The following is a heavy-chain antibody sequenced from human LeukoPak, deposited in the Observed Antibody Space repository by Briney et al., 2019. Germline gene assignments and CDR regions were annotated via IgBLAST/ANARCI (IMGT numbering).Heavy chain of an antibody. CDR1: GFAVSSKY. D-gene: IGHD2-21*02. CDR3: AKGRGADCSGDCNSRILDY. CDR2: ISGNGEST. J-gene: IGHJ4*02. V-gene: IGHV3-23*01. Sequence: PGGSLRLSCAASGFAVSSKYMNWVRQAPGKGLEWVSAISGNGESTDYADSVRGRFTISRDNSKNTVYLQMNSLRAEDAAVYYCAKGRGADCSGDCNSRILDYWGQGTLVTVSS.